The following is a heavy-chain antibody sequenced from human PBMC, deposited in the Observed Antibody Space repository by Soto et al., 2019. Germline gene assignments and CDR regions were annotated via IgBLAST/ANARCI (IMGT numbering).Heavy chain of an antibody. Sequence: SETLSLTCTVSGDSITSNSYFWAWIRQHPGKGLEWIGSIYYSGSTYHNPSLKSRVTISVDRSNNQFSLKLTSVTAADTAVYYCARHFSVDHFDYWGQGALVTVS. CDR2: IYYSGST. CDR3: ARHFSVDHFDY. J-gene: IGHJ4*02. CDR1: GDSITSNSYF. V-gene: IGHV4-39*01. D-gene: IGHD3-9*01.